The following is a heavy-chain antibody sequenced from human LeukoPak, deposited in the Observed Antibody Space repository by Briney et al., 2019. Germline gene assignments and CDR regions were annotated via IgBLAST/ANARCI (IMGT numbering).Heavy chain of an antibody. Sequence: PGGSLRHSCAASGFTFSNAWMSWVRQAPGKGLEWVGRIKSKTDGGTTDYAAPVKGRFTISRDDSKNTLYLQMNSLKTEDTAVYYCTTDSIVGATTPDYWGQGTLVTVSS. D-gene: IGHD1-26*01. J-gene: IGHJ4*02. CDR2: IKSKTDGGTT. CDR3: TTDSIVGATTPDY. CDR1: GFTFSNAW. V-gene: IGHV3-15*01.